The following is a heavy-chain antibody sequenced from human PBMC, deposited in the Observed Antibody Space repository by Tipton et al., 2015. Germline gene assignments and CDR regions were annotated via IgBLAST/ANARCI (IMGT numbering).Heavy chain of an antibody. CDR3: GRGDDSTAMATGFDY. V-gene: IGHV4-38-2*02. Sequence: TLSLTCNVSADSTDSITSYYWSWIRQSPGKRLEWIGSMHHSGDAYYNPPLTSRVSISVDASKNQFSLKLTSVTAADTAFYFCGRGDDSTAMATGFDYWGQGALVTVSS. CDR1: ADSTDSITSYY. D-gene: IGHD5-18*01. CDR2: MHHSGDA. J-gene: IGHJ4*02.